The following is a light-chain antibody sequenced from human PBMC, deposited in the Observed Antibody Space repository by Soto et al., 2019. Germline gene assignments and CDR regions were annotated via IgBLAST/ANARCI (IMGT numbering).Light chain of an antibody. CDR3: SSYTSSSAWV. V-gene: IGLV2-14*01. J-gene: IGLJ1*01. CDR2: EVS. Sequence: QSALTEPASVSVSPGQSITISCTGTSSDVGGYNYVSWYQQHPGKAPKLMIYEVSNRPSGVSNRFSGSKSGNTASLTISGLQAEDEADYYCSSYTSSSAWVFGTGTKVTVL. CDR1: SSDVGGYNY.